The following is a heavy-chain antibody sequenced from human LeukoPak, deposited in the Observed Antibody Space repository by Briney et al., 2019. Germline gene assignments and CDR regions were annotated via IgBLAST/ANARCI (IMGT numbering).Heavy chain of an antibody. CDR1: GGTFSSYA. Sequence: SVKVSCKASGGTFSSYAISWVRQAPGQGLEWMGGIIPIFGTANYAQKFQGRATITTDKSTSTAYMELGSLRSEDTAVYYCATSRRYFDWLAPGSDYWGQGTLVTVSS. CDR3: ATSRRYFDWLAPGSDY. J-gene: IGHJ4*02. CDR2: IIPIFGTA. D-gene: IGHD3-9*01. V-gene: IGHV1-69*05.